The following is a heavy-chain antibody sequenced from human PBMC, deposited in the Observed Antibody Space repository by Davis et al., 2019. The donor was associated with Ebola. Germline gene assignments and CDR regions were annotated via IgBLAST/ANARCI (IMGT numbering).Heavy chain of an antibody. Sequence: GESLKISCQGSAYSFTTYWIAWVRQMPGQGLEWMGIIYPGDSDTRYSPSFQGQVTISADKSINTAYLQWSSLKASDTAIYYCARRAEQLVGALDVWGQGTTVTVS. CDR3: ARRAEQLVGALDV. V-gene: IGHV5-51*01. CDR1: AYSFTTYW. CDR2: IYPGDSDT. D-gene: IGHD6-6*01. J-gene: IGHJ6*02.